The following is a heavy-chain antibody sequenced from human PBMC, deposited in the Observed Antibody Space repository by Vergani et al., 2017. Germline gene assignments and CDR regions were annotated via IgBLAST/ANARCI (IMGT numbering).Heavy chain of an antibody. CDR1: GFTFSNYW. D-gene: IGHD2-2*01. J-gene: IGHJ3*01. CDR3: ASVVGASDYAFDF. CDR2: IKEDESER. V-gene: IGHV3-7*03. Sequence: EVQLVESGGGLVQPGGSLRLSCVASGFTFSNYWMTWFRQAPGKGLEWVANIKEDESERYYVDSVKGRFTISRDNAKNSVYLQMNSLRAEDTAVYYCASVVGASDYAFDFWGQGTMVTVSS.